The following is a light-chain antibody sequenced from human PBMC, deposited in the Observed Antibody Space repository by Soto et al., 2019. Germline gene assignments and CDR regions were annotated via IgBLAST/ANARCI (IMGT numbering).Light chain of an antibody. Sequence: EVVMTQSPLSLPVTLGQPASISCRSSQSLAYIDGNTYLTWFHQRPGQSPRRLIYYVSNRDSGVPDRFRRSGCGTDFTLKISRVEAEEDGSWCRMQSTNWPPYTFGQGTKLEI. V-gene: IGKV2-30*01. CDR3: MQSTNWPPYT. CDR2: YVS. CDR1: QSLAYIDGNTY. J-gene: IGKJ2*01.